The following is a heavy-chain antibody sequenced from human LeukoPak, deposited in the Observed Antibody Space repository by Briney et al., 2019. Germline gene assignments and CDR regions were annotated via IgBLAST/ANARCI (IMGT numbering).Heavy chain of an antibody. CDR3: ARLYYYGSGSPEGMDV. D-gene: IGHD3-10*01. J-gene: IGHJ6*02. CDR2: INHGGST. V-gene: IGHV4-34*01. CDR1: GGSFSGYY. Sequence: PSETLSLTCAVYGGSFSGYYWSWIRQPPGKGLEWIGEINHGGSTDYNPSLKSRVTISVDTSKNQFSLKLSSVTAADTAVYYCARLYYYGSGSPEGMDVWGQGTTVTVS.